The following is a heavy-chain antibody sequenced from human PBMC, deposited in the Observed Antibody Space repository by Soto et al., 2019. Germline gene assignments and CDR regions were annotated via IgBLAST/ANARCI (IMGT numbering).Heavy chain of an antibody. Sequence: ASVKVSCKASGYTFTSYDINWVRQATGQGLEWMGWMNPNSGNTGYAQKFQGRVTMTRNTSISTAYMELSSLRSEDTAVYYCARNYDFWSGYYTGRWFDPWGQGTLVTVSS. CDR3: ARNYDFWSGYYTGRWFDP. D-gene: IGHD3-3*01. V-gene: IGHV1-8*01. CDR1: GYTFTSYD. J-gene: IGHJ5*02. CDR2: MNPNSGNT.